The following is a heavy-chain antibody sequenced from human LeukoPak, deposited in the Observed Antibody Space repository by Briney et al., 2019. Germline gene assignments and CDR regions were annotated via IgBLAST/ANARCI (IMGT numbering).Heavy chain of an antibody. V-gene: IGHV1-69*05. CDR2: IIPIFGTA. J-gene: IGHJ6*03. CDR3: ASVLILPAAKSAKYYYYYMDV. D-gene: IGHD2-2*01. Sequence: AASVKVSCKASGGTFSSYAISWVRQAPGQGLEWMGGIIPIFGTANYAQKFQGRVTITTDESTSTAYMELSSLRSEDTAVYYCASVLILPAAKSAKYYYYYMDVWGKGTTVTVSS. CDR1: GGTFSSYA.